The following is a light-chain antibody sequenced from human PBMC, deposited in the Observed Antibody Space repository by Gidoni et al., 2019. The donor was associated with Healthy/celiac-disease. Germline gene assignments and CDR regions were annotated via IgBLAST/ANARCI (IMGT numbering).Light chain of an antibody. CDR2: DAS. CDR1: QSISSW. Sequence: DIQMTQSPSTLSASVGDRVTITCRASQSISSWLAWYQQKPGKAPKLLIYDASSLESGVPSRFSGSGSGTEFTLTISSLQPDDVATYYCQQYNSYSPLTFXGXTKVEIK. J-gene: IGKJ4*01. V-gene: IGKV1-5*01. CDR3: QQYNSYSPLT.